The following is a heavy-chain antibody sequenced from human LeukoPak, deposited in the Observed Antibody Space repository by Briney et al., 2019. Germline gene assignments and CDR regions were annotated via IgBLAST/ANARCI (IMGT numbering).Heavy chain of an antibody. V-gene: IGHV3-7*01. J-gene: IGHJ3*01. CDR3: ARPRYCSSISCYFHAFDV. D-gene: IGHD2-2*01. CDR1: GFNFNTFW. Sequence: GGSLRLSCAASGFNFNTFWMTWVRQAPGKGLEWVANIKEDGSEEYYVDSVKGRFTISRDNAKNSLYLQMNGLRAEDTAVYYCARPRYCSSISCYFHAFDVWGQGTMVTVSS. CDR2: IKEDGSEE.